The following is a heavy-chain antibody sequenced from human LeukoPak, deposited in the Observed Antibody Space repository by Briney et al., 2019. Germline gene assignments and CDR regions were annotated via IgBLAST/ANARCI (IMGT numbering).Heavy chain of an antibody. D-gene: IGHD2-15*01. CDR1: GGSFSGYY. CDR2: INHSGST. CDR3: ARYCSGGSCYARGYLDY. Sequence: SETLSLTCAVYGGSFSGYYWSWIRQPPGKGLEWIGEINHSGSTNYNPSLKSRVTISVDTSKNQFSLKLSSVTAADTAVYYCARYCSGGSCYARGYLDYWGQGTLVTVSS. J-gene: IGHJ4*02. V-gene: IGHV4-34*01.